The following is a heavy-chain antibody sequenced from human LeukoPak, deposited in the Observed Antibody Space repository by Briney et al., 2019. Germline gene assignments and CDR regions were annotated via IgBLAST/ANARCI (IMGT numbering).Heavy chain of an antibody. CDR1: GLVFRDFS. CDR2: ISPDGSYT. V-gene: IGHV3-11*05. Sequence: PGGSLRLSCAGSGLVFRDFSINWIRHSPGKGLEWLAYISPDGSYTTYGDSVKGRFVISRDNAKNSVSLQMNSLRVEDTAVYFCASDQVSGVFDYWGQGARVTVS. J-gene: IGHJ4*02. CDR3: ASDQVSGVFDY. D-gene: IGHD5/OR15-5a*01.